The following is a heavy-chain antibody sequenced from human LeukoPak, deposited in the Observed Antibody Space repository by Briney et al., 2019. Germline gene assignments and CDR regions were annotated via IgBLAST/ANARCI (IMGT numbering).Heavy chain of an antibody. CDR3: AREASGDFWSGYFDY. CDR1: GGSISSGGYS. Sequence: PSETLSLTCTVSGGSISSGGYSWSWLRQPPGKGLEWIGYIYHSGSTYYNPSLKSRVTISVDRSKNQFSLKLSSVTAADTAVYYCAREASGDFWSGYFDYWGQGTLVTVSS. CDR2: IYHSGST. D-gene: IGHD3-3*01. V-gene: IGHV4-30-2*01. J-gene: IGHJ4*02.